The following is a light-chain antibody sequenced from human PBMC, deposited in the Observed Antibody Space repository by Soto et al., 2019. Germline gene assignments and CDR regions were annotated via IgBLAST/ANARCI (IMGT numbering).Light chain of an antibody. Sequence: DIQMTQSPSTLSASVGERVTFTCRASQNINSWLAWLQQKPGKAPKLLIYKASSLESGVPSRFSGSGSGTEFNLTINSLQPDDFAIYNCQQYKSYPWTFGQGTKVDIK. V-gene: IGKV1-5*03. CDR3: QQYKSYPWT. CDR1: QNINSW. CDR2: KAS. J-gene: IGKJ1*01.